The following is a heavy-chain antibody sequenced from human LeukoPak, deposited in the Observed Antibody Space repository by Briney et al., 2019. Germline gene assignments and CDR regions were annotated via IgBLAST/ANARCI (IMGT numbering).Heavy chain of an antibody. CDR3: ARETSQKGAHYMDV. Sequence: PSPTLSLTCSVSGDSMRSNYWSWIRHPPGTGLEWIGYIYYSGSTNYNPSLKSRVTISVDTYKKQFSLKLTSVTVADTAVYYCARETSQKGAHYMDVWGKGNTVTISS. V-gene: IGHV4-59*01. D-gene: IGHD3-16*01. J-gene: IGHJ6*03. CDR2: IYYSGST. CDR1: GDSMRSNY.